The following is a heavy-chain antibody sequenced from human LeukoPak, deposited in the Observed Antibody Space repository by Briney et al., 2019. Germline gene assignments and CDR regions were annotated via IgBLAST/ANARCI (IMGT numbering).Heavy chain of an antibody. CDR2: IKTKTDGETT. V-gene: IGHV3-15*01. Sequence: GGSLRLSCAASGFTFSNAWMSWVCQAPGKGLEWVGRIKTKTDGETTDYASPVKGRFTISRDDSKNTLYLQMNSLKTEDTAVYFCTPSIVGATTFDYWGQGTLVTVSS. D-gene: IGHD1-26*01. CDR1: GFTFSNAW. J-gene: IGHJ4*02. CDR3: TPSIVGATTFDY.